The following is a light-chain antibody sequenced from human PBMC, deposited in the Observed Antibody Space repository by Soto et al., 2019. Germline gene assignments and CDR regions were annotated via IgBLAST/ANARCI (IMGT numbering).Light chain of an antibody. CDR3: KQSNNYPRT. CDR1: QTISSW. Sequence: DIQMTQSPSTLSGSVGDRVTITCRASQTISSWLAWYQQKPGKAPKLLIYKASTLKSGVPSRFSGSGSGTEFTLTISSLQPDDFATYYCKQSNNYPRTFGRGTKVAIK. V-gene: IGKV1-5*03. J-gene: IGKJ1*01. CDR2: KAS.